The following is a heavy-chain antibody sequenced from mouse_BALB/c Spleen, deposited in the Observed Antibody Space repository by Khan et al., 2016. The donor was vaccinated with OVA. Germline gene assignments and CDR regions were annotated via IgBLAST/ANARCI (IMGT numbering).Heavy chain of an antibody. CDR3: TRLEDI. D-gene: IGHD1-3*01. Sequence: VQLKESGPGLVAPSQSLSITCTVSGFSLTSYGVHWVRQPPGKGLEWLGVIWAGGSNNYNSALMSRLSISTDNSKSQIFLKMNNQKTDDTAMYYCTRLEDIWGQGTTLTVSS. CDR2: IWAGGSN. J-gene: IGHJ2*01. CDR1: GFSLTSYG. V-gene: IGHV2-9*02.